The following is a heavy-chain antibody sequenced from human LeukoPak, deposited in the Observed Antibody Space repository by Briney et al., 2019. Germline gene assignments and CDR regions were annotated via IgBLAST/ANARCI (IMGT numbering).Heavy chain of an antibody. CDR2: ISGSGDST. D-gene: IGHD3-22*01. CDR1: GFTFSSHA. CDR3: AKELNYYDSSGYYTY. J-gene: IGHJ4*02. V-gene: IGHV3-23*01. Sequence: GGPLRLSCAASGFTFSSHAMSWVRQAPGKGLEWVSAISGSGDSTYNADSVKGRFTISRDNSKNTLYLQMNSLRVEDTAIYYCAKELNYYDSSGYYTYWGQGTLVTVSS.